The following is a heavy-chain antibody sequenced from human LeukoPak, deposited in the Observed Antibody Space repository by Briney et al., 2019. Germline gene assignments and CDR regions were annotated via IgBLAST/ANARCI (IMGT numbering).Heavy chain of an antibody. CDR2: MNPNSGNT. J-gene: IGHJ5*02. Sequence: ASVKVSCKASGYTFTSYDINWVRQAPGQGLEWMGWMNPNSGNTGYAQKFQGRVTMTRNTSISTAYMELSSLRSEGTAVYYCARAIYCSSTSCYTSGFDPWGQGTLVTVSS. V-gene: IGHV1-8*01. CDR1: GYTFTSYD. CDR3: ARAIYCSSTSCYTSGFDP. D-gene: IGHD2-2*02.